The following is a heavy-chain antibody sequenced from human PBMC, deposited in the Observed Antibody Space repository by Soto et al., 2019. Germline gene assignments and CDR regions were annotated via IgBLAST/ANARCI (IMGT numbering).Heavy chain of an antibody. CDR3: AKFRGIDYSYGMDV. CDR1: GYTFTTYG. D-gene: IGHD3-10*01. CDR2: ISAYTGNP. V-gene: IGHV1-18*01. Sequence: QVQLVQSGSEVRKPGASVKVSCKASGYTFTTYGISWVRQAPGQGLEWMGWISAYTGNPNYAQKVQGRVTMTTDTSTSTAYMELRSLRSDDTAVYYCAKFRGIDYSYGMDVWGQGTTVTVSS. J-gene: IGHJ6*02.